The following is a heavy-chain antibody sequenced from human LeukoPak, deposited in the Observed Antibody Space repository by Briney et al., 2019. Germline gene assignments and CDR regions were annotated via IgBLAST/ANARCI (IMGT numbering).Heavy chain of an antibody. J-gene: IGHJ4*02. CDR2: INHSGST. V-gene: IGHV4-34*01. CDR3: ADGHSSGFPVN. D-gene: IGHD6-19*01. Sequence: SETLSLTCTVSGGSISSYYWSWIRQPPGKGLEWIGEINHSGSTNYNPSLKSRVTISVDTSKNQFSLKLSSVTAADTAVYYCADGHSSGFPVNWGQGTLVTVSS. CDR1: GGSISSYY.